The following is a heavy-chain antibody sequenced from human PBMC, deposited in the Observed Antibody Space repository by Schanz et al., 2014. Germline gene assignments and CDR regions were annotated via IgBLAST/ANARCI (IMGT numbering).Heavy chain of an antibody. D-gene: IGHD3-10*01. Sequence: EVQLVESGGGWVQPGGSLRLSCAASGFTFSDYSMNWVRQAPGKGPEWVSYIRSSSTPIYYADSVKGRFTISRDNAKNSLYLQKNSLRAEDTAVYHCVSSGSYSSYAFWGQGTLVTVSS. V-gene: IGHV3-48*01. CDR2: IRSSSTPI. CDR1: GFTFSDYS. CDR3: VSSGSYSSYAF. J-gene: IGHJ4*02.